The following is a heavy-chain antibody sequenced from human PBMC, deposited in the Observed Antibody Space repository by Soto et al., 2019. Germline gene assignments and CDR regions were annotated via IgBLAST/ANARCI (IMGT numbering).Heavy chain of an antibody. Sequence: PGGSLRLSCAASGFTFSSYEMNWVRQAPGKGLEWVSYISSSGSTIYYADSVKGRFTISRDNAKNSLYLQMNSPRAEDTAVYYCASYGNYDFWSGRTMWGSYGMDVWGQGTTVTVSS. CDR3: ASYGNYDFWSGRTMWGSYGMDV. CDR1: GFTFSSYE. D-gene: IGHD3-3*01. CDR2: ISSSGSTI. V-gene: IGHV3-48*03. J-gene: IGHJ6*02.